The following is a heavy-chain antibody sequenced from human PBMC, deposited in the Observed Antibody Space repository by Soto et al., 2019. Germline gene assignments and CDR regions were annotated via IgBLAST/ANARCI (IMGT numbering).Heavy chain of an antibody. V-gene: IGHV1-69*13. D-gene: IGHD3-22*01. CDR1: GGTFSSYA. J-gene: IGHJ4*02. CDR3: ARAYSYYYASSAYYYEGG. CDR2: IIPIFGTA. Sequence: GAAVKVSCKACGGTFSSYAISWVRQAPGQGLEWMGGIIPIFGTANYAQKFQGRVTITADESTSTAYMELSSLRSEDTAVYYCARAYSYYYASSAYYYEGGWGQGILVTVSS.